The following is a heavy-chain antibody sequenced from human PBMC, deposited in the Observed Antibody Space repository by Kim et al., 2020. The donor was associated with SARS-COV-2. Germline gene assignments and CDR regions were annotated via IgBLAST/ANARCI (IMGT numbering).Heavy chain of an antibody. CDR1: GYTFTGYY. D-gene: IGHD6-6*01. CDR3: ASPRLGGTSIAARP. CDR2: INPNSGGT. Sequence: ASVKVSCKASGYTFTGYYMHWVRQAPGQGLEWMGRINPNSGGTNYAQKFQGRVTMTRDTSISTAYMELSRLRSDDTAVYYCASPRLGGTSIAARPWGQGTLVTVSS. J-gene: IGHJ5*02. V-gene: IGHV1-2*06.